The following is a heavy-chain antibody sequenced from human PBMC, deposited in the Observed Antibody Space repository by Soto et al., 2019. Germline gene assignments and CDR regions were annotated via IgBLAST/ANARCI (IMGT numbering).Heavy chain of an antibody. CDR2: ISAYNGNT. J-gene: IGHJ6*02. CDR3: ARDPGMVVAATNYYYGMDV. CDR1: GYTLTSYG. Sequence: ASVKVSCKASGYTLTSYGIGWVRQAPGQGLEWMGWISAYNGNTNYAQKLQGRVTMTTDTSTSTAYMELRSLRSDDTAVYYCARDPGMVVAATNYYYGMDVWGQGTTVTVSS. V-gene: IGHV1-18*01. D-gene: IGHD2-15*01.